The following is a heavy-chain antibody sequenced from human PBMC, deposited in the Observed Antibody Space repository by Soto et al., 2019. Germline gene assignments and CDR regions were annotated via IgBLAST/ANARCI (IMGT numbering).Heavy chain of an antibody. CDR2: INAGNGNT. CDR3: AREGGSYYPFDY. Sequence: ASVKVSCKASGYTFTSYAMHCVRQAPGQRLEWMGWINAGNGNTKYSQKFQGRVTITRDTSASTAYMELSSLRSEDTAVYYCAREGGSYYPFDYWGQGTLVTSPQ. D-gene: IGHD1-26*01. V-gene: IGHV1-3*01. J-gene: IGHJ4*02. CDR1: GYTFTSYA.